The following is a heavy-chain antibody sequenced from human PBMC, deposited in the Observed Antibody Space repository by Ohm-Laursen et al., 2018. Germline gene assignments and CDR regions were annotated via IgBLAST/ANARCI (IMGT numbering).Heavy chain of an antibody. D-gene: IGHD2-21*02. J-gene: IGHJ4*02. V-gene: IGHV3-33*06. CDR1: GFTFSSYG. CDR2: IWYDGSNK. Sequence: SLRLSCAASGFTFSSYGMHWVRQAPGKGLEWVAVIWYDGSNKYYADSVKGRFTISRDNSKNTLYLQMNSLRAEDTAVYYCAKVFKRCGGDCPYYFDYWGQGTLVTVSS. CDR3: AKVFKRCGGDCPYYFDY.